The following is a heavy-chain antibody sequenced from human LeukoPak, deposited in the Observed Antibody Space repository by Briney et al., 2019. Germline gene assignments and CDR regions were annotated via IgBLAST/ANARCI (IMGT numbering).Heavy chain of an antibody. Sequence: GGSLRLSCAASGFTFSSYAMSWVRQAPGKGLEWVSDIRGSCGSKLYADSVKGRFTISGDNSKNTLYLQMNSLRAEDTAVYYCAKDMGVGATPPSLGGQGTLVTVS. CDR3: AKDMGVGATPPSL. J-gene: IGHJ4*02. V-gene: IGHV3-23*01. CDR2: IRGSCGSK. CDR1: GFTFSSYA. D-gene: IGHD1-26*01.